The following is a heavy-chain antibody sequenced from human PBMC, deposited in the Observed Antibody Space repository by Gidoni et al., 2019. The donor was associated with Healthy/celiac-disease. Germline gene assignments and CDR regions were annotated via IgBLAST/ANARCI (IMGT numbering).Heavy chain of an antibody. CDR2: ISGSGGST. D-gene: IGHD3-9*01. V-gene: IGHV3-23*01. CDR3: AKDQYYDILTGYLQFDY. CDR1: GFPFSSYA. Sequence: EVQLLESGGGLVQPGGSLRLSCAASGFPFSSYAMSWVRQAPGKGLEWVSAISGSGGSTYYADSVKGRFTISRDNSKNTLYLQMNSLRAEDTAVYYCAKDQYYDILTGYLQFDYWGQGTLVTVSS. J-gene: IGHJ4*02.